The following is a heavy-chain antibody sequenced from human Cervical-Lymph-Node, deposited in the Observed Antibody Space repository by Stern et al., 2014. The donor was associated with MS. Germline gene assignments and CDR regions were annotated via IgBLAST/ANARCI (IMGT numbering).Heavy chain of an antibody. V-gene: IGHV4-30-4*01. CDR2: IHYSGGT. CDR3: ARVPDYGDAFFDY. Sequence: VQLEESGPGLVKPSQTLSLTCTVPGGSISSGDNYWSWIRQPPGKGPEWIGYIHYSGGTYFNPSLKSRATISADTSKNQFSLKLNSMTAADTAVYYCARVPDYGDAFFDYWGQGILVTVSS. J-gene: IGHJ4*02. D-gene: IGHD4-17*01. CDR1: GGSISSGDNY.